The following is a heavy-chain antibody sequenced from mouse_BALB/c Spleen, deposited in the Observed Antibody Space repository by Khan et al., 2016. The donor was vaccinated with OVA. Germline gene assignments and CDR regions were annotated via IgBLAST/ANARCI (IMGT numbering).Heavy chain of an antibody. D-gene: IGHD1-1*01. CDR1: GFTFSTYG. J-gene: IGHJ3*01. V-gene: IGHV5-6*01. CDR3: TRLAYYYNSEGFAY. CDR2: ISSGGSYT. Sequence: EVELVESGGDLVKPGGYLKLSCAASGFTFSTYGMSWVRQTPDKRLEWVAGISSGGSYTYYPDSVKGRFTISRDNAKNTLHLQMSSLRSEDTAMYYCTRLAYYYNSEGFAYWGQGTLVTVSA.